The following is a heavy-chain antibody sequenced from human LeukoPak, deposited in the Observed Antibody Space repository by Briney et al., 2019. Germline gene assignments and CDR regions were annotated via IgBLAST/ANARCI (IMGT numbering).Heavy chain of an antibody. Sequence: PGGSLRLSCAASGFTFSSYAMRWVRQAPGKGLEWVAVISYDGSNKYYADSVKGRFTISRDNSKNTLYLQMNSLRAEDTAVYYCARDNEEIVVVPAAIDYWGQGTLVTVSS. J-gene: IGHJ4*02. CDR1: GFTFSSYA. CDR3: ARDNEEIVVVPAAIDY. D-gene: IGHD2-2*01. V-gene: IGHV3-30*04. CDR2: ISYDGSNK.